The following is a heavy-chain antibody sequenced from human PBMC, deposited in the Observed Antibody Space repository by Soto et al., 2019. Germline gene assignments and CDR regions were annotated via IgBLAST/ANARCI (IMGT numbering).Heavy chain of an antibody. Sequence: QVQLVQSGAEVKKPGSSVKVSCKASGGTFSSYAISWVRQAPGQGLEWMGGIIPIFGTANYAHKFRGRVTITADESTSTAYMERCSLGSKDTAVYYRGRERDIVVRYFDYWGQGTLVTVSS. D-gene: IGHD2-15*01. J-gene: IGHJ4*02. CDR2: IIPIFGTA. CDR3: GRERDIVVRYFDY. V-gene: IGHV1-69*12. CDR1: GGTFSSYA.